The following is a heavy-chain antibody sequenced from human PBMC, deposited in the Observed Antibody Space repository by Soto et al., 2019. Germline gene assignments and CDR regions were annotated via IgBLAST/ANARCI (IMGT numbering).Heavy chain of an antibody. V-gene: IGHV4-61*01. Sequence: QVQLQESGSGLVKPSETLSLTCTVSGGSVSSGNYYWSWIRQPPGKGLEWIGYIFHTGTTNYNPSLKSRVTISLDTSMNQFSLKLSSVTPADTVVYYCTRAPVSGSYCFDFWGQGTPVTVSS. CDR3: TRAPVSGSYCFDF. CDR2: IFHTGTT. CDR1: GGSVSSGNYY. D-gene: IGHD1-26*01. J-gene: IGHJ4*02.